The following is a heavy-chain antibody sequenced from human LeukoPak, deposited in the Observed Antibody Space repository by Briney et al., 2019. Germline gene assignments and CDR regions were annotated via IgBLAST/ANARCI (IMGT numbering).Heavy chain of an antibody. CDR2: IYPGDSDT. CDR1: GYSFSSYW. J-gene: IGHJ5*02. Sequence: GESLKISCKGSGYSFSSYWIAWVRQMPGKGLEWMGIIYPGDSDTRYSPSFQGQVTISADKPIITAYLQWSSLKASDTAMYYCARLNYYDSSGYIRWFDPWGQGTLVTVSS. CDR3: ARLNYYDSSGYIRWFDP. V-gene: IGHV5-51*01. D-gene: IGHD3-22*01.